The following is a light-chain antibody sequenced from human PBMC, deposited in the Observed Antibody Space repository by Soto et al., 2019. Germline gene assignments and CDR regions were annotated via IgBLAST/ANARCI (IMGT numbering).Light chain of an antibody. CDR3: ATWDESLTGVI. CDR2: RNN. V-gene: IGLV1-47*01. CDR1: SSNIGSNY. J-gene: IGLJ2*01. Sequence: QSVLTQPPSASGTPGQRVTISCSGSSSNIGSNYVSWYQQLPRTAPKLLIYRNNQRPSGVPDRFSGSKSGTSASLAVSGLRSEDDADYYCATWDESLTGVIFGGGTKLTVL.